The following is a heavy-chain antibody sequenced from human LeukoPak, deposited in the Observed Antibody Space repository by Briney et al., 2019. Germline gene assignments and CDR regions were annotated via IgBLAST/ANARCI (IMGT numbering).Heavy chain of an antibody. V-gene: IGHV3-33*01. CDR1: GFPFNSYG. Sequence: PGRSLRLSCAAPGFPFNSYGMHWVRQAPGKGLEWVAVIWYDGSNQNYADSVKGRFTISRDNSKNTLYLQMNSLRAEDTAVYYCARDGYSSGTYYFDYWGQGTLVTVSS. CDR2: IWYDGSNQ. CDR3: ARDGYSSGTYYFDY. J-gene: IGHJ4*02. D-gene: IGHD6-19*01.